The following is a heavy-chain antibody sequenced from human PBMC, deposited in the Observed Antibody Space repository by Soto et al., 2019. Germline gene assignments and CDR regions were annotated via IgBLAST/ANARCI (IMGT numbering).Heavy chain of an antibody. V-gene: IGHV4-34*01. D-gene: IGHD3-22*01. CDR2: INHSGST. Sequence: SETLSLTCAVYGGSFSGYYWSWIRQPPGKGLEWIGEINHSGSTNYNPSLKGRVTISVDTSKNQFSLKLSSVTAADTAVYYCARGPYDSSGYYYGSPYYFDYWGQGTLVTVSS. CDR1: GGSFSGYY. CDR3: ARGPYDSSGYYYGSPYYFDY. J-gene: IGHJ4*02.